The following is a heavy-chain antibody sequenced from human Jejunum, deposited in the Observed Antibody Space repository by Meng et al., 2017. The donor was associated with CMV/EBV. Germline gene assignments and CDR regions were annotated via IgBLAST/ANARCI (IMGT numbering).Heavy chain of an antibody. J-gene: IGHJ4*02. V-gene: IGHV3-15*01. CDR1: AW. CDR3: ATPSCGGNCPSSFDF. D-gene: IGHD2-21*01. CDR2: IKSTEDGGTT. Sequence: AWMSWVRQAPGKGLAWVGRIKSTEDGGTTDYAAPVKGRFIISRDDSKNTLYLQMNSLKNEDTAVYYCATPSCGGNCPSSFDFWGQGTLVTVSS.